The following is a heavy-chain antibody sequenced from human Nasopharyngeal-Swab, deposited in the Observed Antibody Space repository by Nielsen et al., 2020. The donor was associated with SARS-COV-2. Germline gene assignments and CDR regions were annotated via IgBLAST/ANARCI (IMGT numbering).Heavy chain of an antibody. CDR2: INHSGST. V-gene: IGHV4-4*02. D-gene: IGHD3-16*01. CDR1: GGSISSSNW. Sequence: SETLSLTCAVSGGSISSSNWWSWVRQPPGKGLEWIGEINHSGSTNYNPSLKSRVTISVDTSKNQFSLKLSSVTAADTAVYYCARGGTTDAFDIWGQGTMVTVSS. J-gene: IGHJ3*02. CDR3: ARGGTTDAFDI.